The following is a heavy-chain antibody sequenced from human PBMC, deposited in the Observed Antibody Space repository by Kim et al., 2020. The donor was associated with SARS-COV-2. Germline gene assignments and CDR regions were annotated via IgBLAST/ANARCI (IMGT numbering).Heavy chain of an antibody. CDR3: ARVDDGDYFDY. CDR2: IYYSGST. D-gene: IGHD4-17*01. V-gene: IGHV4-39*01. J-gene: IGHJ4*02. Sequence: SETLSLTCTVSGGSISSSSYYWGWIRQPPGKGLEWIGSIYYSGSTYYNPSLKSRVTISVDTSKNQFSLKLSSVTAADTAVYYCARVDDGDYFDYWGQGTL. CDR1: GGSISSSSYY.